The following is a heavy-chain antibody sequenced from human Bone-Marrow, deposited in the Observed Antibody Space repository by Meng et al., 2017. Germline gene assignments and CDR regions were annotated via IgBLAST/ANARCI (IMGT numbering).Heavy chain of an antibody. Sequence: QVLVLHTGIEFNKPGAAVKVSCKASGYTFTSYAMNWVRQAPGQGLEWMGWINTNTGNPTYAQGFTGRFVFSLDTSVSTAYLQISSLKAEDTAVYYCARDARGLLKDYWGQGTLVTVSS. CDR3: ARDARGLLKDY. J-gene: IGHJ4*02. CDR2: INTNTGNP. CDR1: GYTFTSYA. D-gene: IGHD2/OR15-2a*01. V-gene: IGHV7-4-1*02.